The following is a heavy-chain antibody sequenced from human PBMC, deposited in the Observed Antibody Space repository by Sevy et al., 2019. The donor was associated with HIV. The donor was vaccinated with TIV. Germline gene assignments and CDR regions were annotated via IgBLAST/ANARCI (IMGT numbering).Heavy chain of an antibody. CDR1: GGSISIYY. J-gene: IGHJ6*02. D-gene: IGHD1-26*01. CDR2: IFYSGST. V-gene: IGHV4-59*01. CDR3: TRGEPPATEGHYNGMDV. Sequence: SETLSLTCTVSGGSISIYYWNWSRQPPGKGLEWIGYIFYSGSTNYNPALKSRVTISVDTSKNQFSLKLTSVTAADTAVYYCTRGEPPATEGHYNGMDVWGQGTTVTVSS.